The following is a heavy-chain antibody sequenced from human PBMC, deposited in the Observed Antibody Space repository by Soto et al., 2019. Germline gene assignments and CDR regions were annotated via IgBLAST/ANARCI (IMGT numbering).Heavy chain of an antibody. CDR1: GFTFSDYY. Sequence: QVQLVESGGGLVKPGGSLRLSCAASGFTFSDYYMTWIRQSPGKGLEWISYISNSGITNYADSVKGRFTISRDNAKNSLYLQMDSLRAEDTAVYYCARENYYKMDVWGQGTTVTVSS. V-gene: IGHV3-11*05. J-gene: IGHJ6*02. CDR2: ISNSGIT. CDR3: ARENYYKMDV.